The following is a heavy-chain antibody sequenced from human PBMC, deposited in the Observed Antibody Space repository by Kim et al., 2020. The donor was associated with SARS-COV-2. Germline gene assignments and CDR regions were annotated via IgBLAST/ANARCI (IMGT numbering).Heavy chain of an antibody. D-gene: IGHD3-10*01. Sequence: GGSLRLSCAASGFTFSAHALHWVRQAPGKGLEWVALIAYDGSHISYPDSVKGRFIISRDNTKSTLYLQMNSLRPEDTAVYYCLAENGSRSFDHWGQGTLV. CDR1: GFTFSAHA. J-gene: IGHJ4*02. CDR2: IAYDGSHI. CDR3: LAENGSRSFDH. V-gene: IGHV3-30*04.